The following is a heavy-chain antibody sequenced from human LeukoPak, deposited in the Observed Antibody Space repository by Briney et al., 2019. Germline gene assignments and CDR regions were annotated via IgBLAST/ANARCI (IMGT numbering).Heavy chain of an antibody. V-gene: IGHV3-53*01. D-gene: IGHD3-22*01. CDR2: IYGDGST. Sequence: PGGSLRLSCAASGFTVNSYYMSWVRQAPGQGLEWVSIIYGDGSTSYADSVKGRFTISRDNSKKTLSLQMNSLRAEDTAMYYCARGGSGYYWAFDCWGQGTLVTVSS. J-gene: IGHJ4*02. CDR1: GFTVNSYY. CDR3: ARGGSGYYWAFDC.